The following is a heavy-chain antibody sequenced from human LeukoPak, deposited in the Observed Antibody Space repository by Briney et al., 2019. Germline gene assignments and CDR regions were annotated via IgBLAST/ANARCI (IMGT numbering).Heavy chain of an antibody. CDR3: ASDSSGWYYFDY. Sequence: ASVKVSFKASGGTFSSYAISWVRQAPGQGLEWMGGIIPIFGTANYAQKFQGRVTITADESTSTAYTELSSLRSEDTAVYYCASDSSGWYYFDYWGQGTLVTVSS. D-gene: IGHD6-19*01. CDR2: IIPIFGTA. J-gene: IGHJ4*02. V-gene: IGHV1-69*01. CDR1: GGTFSSYA.